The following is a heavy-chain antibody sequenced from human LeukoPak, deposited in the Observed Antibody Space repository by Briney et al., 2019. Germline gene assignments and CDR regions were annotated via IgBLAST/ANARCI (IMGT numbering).Heavy chain of an antibody. CDR3: AGSRDPYYFDY. D-gene: IGHD5-24*01. CDR1: GFTFSDYY. J-gene: IGHJ4*02. CDR2: ISSSGSTI. V-gene: IGHV3-11*01. Sequence: GGSLRLSCAASGFTFSDYYMSWIRQAPGKGLEWVSYISSSGSTIYYADSLKGRFTISRDNAKNYLYLQMNSLRAVHTAVYYCAGSRDPYYFDYWGQGTLVTVSS.